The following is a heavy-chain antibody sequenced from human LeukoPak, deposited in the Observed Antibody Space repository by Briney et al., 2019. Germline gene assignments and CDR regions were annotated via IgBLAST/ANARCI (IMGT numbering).Heavy chain of an antibody. V-gene: IGHV3-21*01. CDR3: ARDPNLTGYRRLPEGFDY. D-gene: IGHD3-9*01. CDR2: ISSSSYI. Sequence: GGSLRLSCVASGFTLSSYSMNWVRQAPGKGLEWVSSISSSSYIYYADSVKGRFAISRDNAKNSLYLQMNSLRAEDTAVYYCARDPNLTGYRRLPEGFDYWGQGTLVTVSS. J-gene: IGHJ4*02. CDR1: GFTLSSYS.